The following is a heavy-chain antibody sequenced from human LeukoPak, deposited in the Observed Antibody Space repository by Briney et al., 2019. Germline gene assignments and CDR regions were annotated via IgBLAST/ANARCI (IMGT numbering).Heavy chain of an antibody. V-gene: IGHV3-11*01. CDR2: ISSSGSAI. CDR3: ARGSFDYNWFDP. D-gene: IGHD3-9*01. J-gene: IGHJ5*02. CDR1: GFTFSDYY. Sequence: GGSLRLSCAASGFTFSDYYMSWIRQAPGKGLEWVSYISSSGSAIYYADSVKGRFTISRDDAKNSLYLQMNSLRAEDTAVYYCARGSFDYNWFDPWGQGTLVTVSS.